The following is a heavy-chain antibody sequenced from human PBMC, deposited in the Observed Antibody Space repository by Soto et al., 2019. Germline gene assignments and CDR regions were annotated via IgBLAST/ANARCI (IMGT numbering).Heavy chain of an antibody. V-gene: IGHV5-51*01. D-gene: IGHD1-20*01. Sequence: PGESLKISFKGSGYSFTSYWIGWVRQMPGKGLEWMGIIYPGDSDTRYSPSFQGQVTISADKSISTAYLQWSSLKASDTAMYYCARHRSPGGITGRGYAFDIWGQGTMVTVSS. CDR1: GYSFTSYW. J-gene: IGHJ3*02. CDR2: IYPGDSDT. CDR3: ARHRSPGGITGRGYAFDI.